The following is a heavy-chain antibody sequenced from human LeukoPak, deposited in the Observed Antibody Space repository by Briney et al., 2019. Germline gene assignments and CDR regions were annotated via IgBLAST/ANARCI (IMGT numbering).Heavy chain of an antibody. D-gene: IGHD3-3*01. CDR3: ARDXEFWSGSDY. J-gene: IGHJ4*02. CDR2: MREDGSEN. CDR1: GFSFSNAW. Sequence: GGSLRLSCAASGFSFSNAWMNWVRQAPGKGLEWVANMREDGSENYYVDSLMGRFTISRDNAKNSLYLQMNSLRAEDTAVYYCARDXEFWSGSDYWGQGTLVTVSS. V-gene: IGHV3-7*01.